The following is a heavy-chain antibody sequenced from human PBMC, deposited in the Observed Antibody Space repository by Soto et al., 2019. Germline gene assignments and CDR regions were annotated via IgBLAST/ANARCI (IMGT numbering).Heavy chain of an antibody. D-gene: IGHD3-16*01. CDR3: ARAWGEAFDF. CDR1: GGSISSYY. V-gene: IGHV4-59*01. J-gene: IGHJ4*02. CDR2: IYYTGST. Sequence: QVQLQESGPGLVKPSETLSLTCTVSGGSISSYYWSWIRQPPGKGLEWIGYIYYTGSTNYNPSLKSRVTISVDTSKNQFSLKLSSVTAADTVVYYCARAWGEAFDFWGQGTLVTVSS.